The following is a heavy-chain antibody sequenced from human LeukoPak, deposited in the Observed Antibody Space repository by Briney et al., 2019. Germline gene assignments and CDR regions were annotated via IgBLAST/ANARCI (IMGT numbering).Heavy chain of an antibody. Sequence: SETLSLTCTVSGGSISSSSYYWGWIRQPPGKGLEWIGSIYYSGSTYYNPSLKSRVTISVDTSKNQFSLKLSSVTAADTAVYYCARGLGTNGCDPWGQGTLVTVSS. V-gene: IGHV4-39*07. CDR2: IYYSGST. D-gene: IGHD1-7*01. CDR3: ARGLGTNGCDP. CDR1: GGSISSSSYY. J-gene: IGHJ5*02.